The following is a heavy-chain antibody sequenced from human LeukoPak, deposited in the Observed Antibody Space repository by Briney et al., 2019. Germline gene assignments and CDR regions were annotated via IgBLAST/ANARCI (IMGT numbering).Heavy chain of an antibody. Sequence: SETLSLTCTVSGGSTSSGDYYLSWIRQPPGKGLEWIGYIYYSGSTYYNPSLKSRVTISVDTSKNQFSLKLSSVTAADTAVYYCARDHLEELLFDYWGQGSLVTVSS. CDR3: ARDHLEELLFDY. CDR1: GGSTSSGDYY. CDR2: IYYSGST. D-gene: IGHD1-26*01. J-gene: IGHJ4*02. V-gene: IGHV4-30-4*08.